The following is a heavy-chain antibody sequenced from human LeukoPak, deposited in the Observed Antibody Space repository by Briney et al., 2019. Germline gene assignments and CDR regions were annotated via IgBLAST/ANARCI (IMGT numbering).Heavy chain of an antibody. CDR2: SGHRGGT. Sequence: GSLRLSCAASGFTFSSYSMNWVRQAPGKGLEWIGKSGHRGGTKFNPSLKSRVTISVDTSKNQFSLKLSSVTAADTAVYYCARGSYSVANAFDIWGQGTMVTVSS. J-gene: IGHJ3*02. V-gene: IGHV4-34*01. D-gene: IGHD1-26*01. CDR1: GFTFSSYS. CDR3: ARGSYSVANAFDI.